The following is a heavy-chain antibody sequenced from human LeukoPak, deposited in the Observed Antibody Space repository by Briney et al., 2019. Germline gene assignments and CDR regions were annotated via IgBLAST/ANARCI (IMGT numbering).Heavy chain of an antibody. J-gene: IGHJ4*02. D-gene: IGHD6-19*01. Sequence: GGSLRLSCAASGFTFSTYAVNWVRQAPGKGLEWVSSISDSGGRTYYADSVKGRCTISRDNSKNTLYLQMNSLRAEDTAMYYCARDRGYSSGWYDDYWGQGTLVTVSS. CDR3: ARDRGYSSGWYDDY. CDR2: ISDSGGRT. V-gene: IGHV3-23*01. CDR1: GFTFSTYA.